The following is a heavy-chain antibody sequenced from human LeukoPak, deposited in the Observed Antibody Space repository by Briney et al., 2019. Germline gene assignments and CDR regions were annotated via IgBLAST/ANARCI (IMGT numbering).Heavy chain of an antibody. Sequence: PGGSLRLSCAASGFTFSSYSMNWVRQAPGKGLEWVSYISSSSSTIYYADSVKGRFTISRDNAKNSLYLQMNSLRAKDTAEYSCARGSRSYYYYYMDVWGKGTTVTVSS. J-gene: IGHJ6*03. CDR3: ARGSRSYYYYYMDV. V-gene: IGHV3-48*01. D-gene: IGHD1-26*01. CDR2: ISSSSSTI. CDR1: GFTFSSYS.